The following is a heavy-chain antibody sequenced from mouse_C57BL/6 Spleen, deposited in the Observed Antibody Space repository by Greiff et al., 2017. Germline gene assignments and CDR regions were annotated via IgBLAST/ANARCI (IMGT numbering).Heavy chain of an antibody. D-gene: IGHD1-1*01. CDR1: GYAFSSSW. J-gene: IGHJ2*01. CDR3: ARGITTVVASGYFDY. CDR2: IYPGDGDT. V-gene: IGHV1-82*01. Sequence: VQLQQSGPELVKPGASVKISCKASGYAFSSSWMNWVKPRPGKGLEWIGRIYPGDGDTNYNGKFKGKATLTADKSSSTAYMQLSSLTSEDSAVYFCARGITTVVASGYFDYWGQGTTLTVSS.